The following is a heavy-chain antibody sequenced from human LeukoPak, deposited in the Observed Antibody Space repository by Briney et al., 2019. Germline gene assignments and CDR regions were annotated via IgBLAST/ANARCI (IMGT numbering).Heavy chain of an antibody. CDR3: ARDQRYYDSSGYVGYYFDY. V-gene: IGHV1-3*01. CDR1: GYTFTSYA. J-gene: IGHJ4*02. CDR2: INAGNGNT. Sequence: GASVKVSCKASGYTFTSYAMHWVRQAPGQRLEWMGWINAGNGNTKYSQKFQGRVTITRDTSASTAYMELSSLRSEDTAVYYCARDQRYYDSSGYVGYYFDYWGQGTLVTVSS. D-gene: IGHD3-22*01.